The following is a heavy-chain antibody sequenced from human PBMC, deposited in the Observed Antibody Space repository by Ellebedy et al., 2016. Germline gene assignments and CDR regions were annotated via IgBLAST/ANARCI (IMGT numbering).Heavy chain of an antibody. D-gene: IGHD1-26*01. J-gene: IGHJ6*02. CDR3: ATGGSYPSQGLYYYYGMDV. V-gene: IGHV1-24*01. CDR2: FDPEDGET. Sequence: ASVKVSCKVSGYTLTELSMHWVRQAPGKGLEWMGGFDPEDGETIYAQKFQGRVTMTEDTSTDTAYMELRRLRSEDTAVYYCATGGSYPSQGLYYYYGMDVWGQGTTVTVSS. CDR1: GYTLTELS.